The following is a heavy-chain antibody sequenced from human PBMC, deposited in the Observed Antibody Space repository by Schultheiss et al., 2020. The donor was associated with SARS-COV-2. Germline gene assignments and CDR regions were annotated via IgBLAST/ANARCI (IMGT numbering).Heavy chain of an antibody. D-gene: IGHD3-22*01. Sequence: SQTLSLTCTVSGGPISSGGYYWSWIRQHPGKGLEWIGYIYYSGSTYYNPSLKSLVTISVDTSKNQFSLKLSSVTAAYKSVYYCARGLSYYYDSRGYTDAFDIWGQGAMV. CDR2: IYYSGST. J-gene: IGHJ3*02. V-gene: IGHV4-31*01. CDR3: ARGLSYYYDSRGYTDAFDI. CDR1: GGPISSGGYY.